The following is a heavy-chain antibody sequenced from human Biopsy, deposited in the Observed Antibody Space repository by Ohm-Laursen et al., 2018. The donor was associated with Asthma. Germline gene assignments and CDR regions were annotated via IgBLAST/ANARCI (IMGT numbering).Heavy chain of an antibody. CDR1: GYTFINYA. J-gene: IGHJ3*02. Sequence: ASVKVSCKASGYTFINYAIHWVRQAPGQRLEWMGWINAGNGNTKYSQKFQGRVTITRDTSASTAYMDLSSLRSEDTAVYYCARTYHDFLTGQVNDVFAIWGQGTMVTVSS. CDR3: ARTYHDFLTGQVNDVFAI. D-gene: IGHD3-9*01. V-gene: IGHV1-3*01. CDR2: INAGNGNT.